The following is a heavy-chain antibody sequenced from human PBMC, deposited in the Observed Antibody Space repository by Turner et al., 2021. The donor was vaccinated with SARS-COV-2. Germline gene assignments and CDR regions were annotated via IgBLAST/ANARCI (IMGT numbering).Heavy chain of an antibody. D-gene: IGHD6-19*01. CDR3: ARGCGGSSGCFLIDY. Sequence: QVQLVESGLGVVQPGRSLRLSCQASGSTFSNHGMHWARQAPGKGLEWVTIIWKDGSNKYYTDSVRGRFTISRDNSKNTLYLQMNSLRAEDTAVYYCARGCGGSSGCFLIDYWGQGTLVTVSS. J-gene: IGHJ4*02. CDR1: GSTFSNHG. CDR2: IWKDGSNK. V-gene: IGHV3-33*01.